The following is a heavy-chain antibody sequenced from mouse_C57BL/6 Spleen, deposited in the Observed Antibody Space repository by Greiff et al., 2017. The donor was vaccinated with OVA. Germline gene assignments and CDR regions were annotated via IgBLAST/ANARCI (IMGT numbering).Heavy chain of an antibody. D-gene: IGHD4-1*01. CDR1: GYTFTDYN. V-gene: IGHV1-22*01. J-gene: IGHJ1*03. CDR2: INPNNGGT. Sequence: EVQLQQSGPELVKPGASVKMSCKASGYTFTDYNMHWVKQSHGKSLERIGYINPNNGGTSYNQKFKGKATLTVNKSSSTAYMELRSLTSEDSAVYYCEVCLTGRVYWYFDVWGTGTTVTVSS. CDR3: EVCLTGRVYWYFDV.